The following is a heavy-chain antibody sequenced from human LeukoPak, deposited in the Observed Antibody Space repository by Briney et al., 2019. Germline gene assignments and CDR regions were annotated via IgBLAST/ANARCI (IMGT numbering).Heavy chain of an antibody. CDR3: ARDTYYDFWSGYYSYFDY. CDR2: ISAYNGNT. Sequence: ASVKVSCKASGYTFTSYGISRVRQAPGQGLEWMGWISAYNGNTNYAQKLQGRVTMTTDTSASTAYMELRSLRSDDTAVYYCARDTYYDFWSGYYSYFDYWGQGTLVTVSS. CDR1: GYTFTSYG. J-gene: IGHJ4*02. V-gene: IGHV1-18*01. D-gene: IGHD3-3*01.